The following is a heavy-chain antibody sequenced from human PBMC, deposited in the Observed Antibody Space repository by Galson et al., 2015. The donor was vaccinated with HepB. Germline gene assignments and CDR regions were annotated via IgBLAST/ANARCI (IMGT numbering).Heavy chain of an antibody. D-gene: IGHD4-17*01. CDR3: ARAQTTVTNPYYYYGMDV. J-gene: IGHJ6*02. V-gene: IGHV1-3*01. CDR2: INAGNGNT. CDR1: GYTFTSYA. Sequence: SVKVSCKASGYTFTSYAMHWVRQAPGQRLEWMGWINAGNGNTKYSQKFQGRVTITRDTSASTAYMELSSLRSEDTAVYYCARAQTTVTNPYYYYGMDVWGQGTTVTVSS.